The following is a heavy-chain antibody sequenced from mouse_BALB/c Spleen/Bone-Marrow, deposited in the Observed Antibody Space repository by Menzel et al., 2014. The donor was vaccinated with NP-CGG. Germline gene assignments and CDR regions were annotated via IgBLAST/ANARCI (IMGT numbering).Heavy chain of an antibody. CDR3: ARFITSLVYFDY. Sequence: EVQLVESGGGLVKPGGSLKLSCAASGFTFSSYAMSWVRQTPEKRLEWVATISSGGSYTYYPDSVKGRFTTSRDNAKNTLYLQMSSLRSEDTAMYYCARFITSLVYFDYWGQGTTLTVSS. V-gene: IGHV5-9-3*01. D-gene: IGHD1-1*01. CDR2: ISSGGSYT. J-gene: IGHJ2*01. CDR1: GFTFSSYA.